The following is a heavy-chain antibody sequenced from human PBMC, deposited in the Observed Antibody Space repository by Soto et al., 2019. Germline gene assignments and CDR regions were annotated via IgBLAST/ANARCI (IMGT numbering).Heavy chain of an antibody. Sequence: QITLKESGPTLVKLTQTLTLTCTFSGFSLSTSGVGVGWIRQPPGKALEWLALIYWDDDKRYSPSLKSRLTNTKNTSKNQVVLTMTHMDPVETATYYCAHCLGNVPLPESWGQGTLVTVSS. D-gene: IGHD1-26*01. CDR3: AHCLGNVPLPES. V-gene: IGHV2-5*02. CDR1: GFSLSTSGVG. J-gene: IGHJ5*02. CDR2: IYWDDDK.